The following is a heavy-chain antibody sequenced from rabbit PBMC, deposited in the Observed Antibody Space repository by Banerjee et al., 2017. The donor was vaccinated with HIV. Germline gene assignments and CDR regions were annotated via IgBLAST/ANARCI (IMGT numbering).Heavy chain of an antibody. V-gene: IGHV1S40*01. Sequence: QSLEESGGGLVQPEGSLTLTCTASGFDFSSNAMCWVRQAPGKGLEWIACINTSSGNTVYASWAKGRFTISKTSSTTVTLQMTSLTAADTATYFCAREESDGGGHLKLWGQGTLVTVS. CDR2: INTSSGNT. CDR1: GFDFSSNA. CDR3: AREESDGGGHLKL. D-gene: IGHD2-1*01. J-gene: IGHJ3*01.